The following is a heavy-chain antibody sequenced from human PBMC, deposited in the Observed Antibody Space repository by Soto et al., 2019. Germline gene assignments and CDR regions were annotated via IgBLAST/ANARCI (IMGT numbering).Heavy chain of an antibody. V-gene: IGHV3-33*03. CDR1: GLTFSSYS. CDR2: IWYDGSNK. CDR3: ATSHSSSPNE. Sequence: QVQLVESGGGVVQPGRSLRLSCAASGLTFSSYSMHWVRQAPGKGLEWVAVIWYDGSNKYYADSVKGRLTISRDNPKNTLYLQMNSLRTEDTDVYYCATSHSSSPNEGGQGTLVTVSS. J-gene: IGHJ4*02. D-gene: IGHD2-2*01.